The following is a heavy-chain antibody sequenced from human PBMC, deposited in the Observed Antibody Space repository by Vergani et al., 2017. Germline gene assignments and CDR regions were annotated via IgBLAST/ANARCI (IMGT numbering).Heavy chain of an antibody. V-gene: IGHV3-53*01. CDR1: GFTVSSNY. J-gene: IGHJ6*03. D-gene: IGHD6-13*01. CDR3: AREGHYSSSWYPYYYYMDV. CDR2: IYSGGIT. Sequence: EVQLVESGGGLIQPGGSLRLSCAASGFTVSSNYMSWVRQAPGKGLEWASVIYSGGITTYADSVKGRFTISRDNSNNTLYLQMNSLRAEDTAVYYCAREGHYSSSWYPYYYYMDVWGKGTTVTVSS.